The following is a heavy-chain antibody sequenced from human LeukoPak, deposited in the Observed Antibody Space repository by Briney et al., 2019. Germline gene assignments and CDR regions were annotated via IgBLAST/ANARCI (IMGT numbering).Heavy chain of an antibody. CDR3: ARGQVPAARGYNWFDP. J-gene: IGHJ5*02. D-gene: IGHD2-2*01. V-gene: IGHV4-34*01. Sequence: PPETLSLTCAVYGWSFNDYYWNWVRQPPGKGLEWVGEINARGDTNYKPSLKSRVTISVDTSKNQFSLRLTSMIAADTDIYYCARGQVPAARGYNWFDPGGQGTLVTVP. CDR2: INARGDT. CDR1: GWSFNDYY.